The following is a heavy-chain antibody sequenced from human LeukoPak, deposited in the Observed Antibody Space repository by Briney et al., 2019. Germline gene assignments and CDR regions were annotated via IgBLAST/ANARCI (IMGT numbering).Heavy chain of an antibody. V-gene: IGHV3-7*01. CDR3: AKVGTWELQRVFEN. J-gene: IGHJ4*02. D-gene: IGHD1-26*01. CDR2: VGRDGREK. Sequence: PGGSLTLSCAASGFTFGDNWMTSVSQERGEGMEWVANVGRDGREKNYVESVEGRFTIPRDNAKKSLDLEMNSRRVEDTALYYCAKVGTWELQRVFENWGQGTLVTVSS. CDR1: GFTFGDNW.